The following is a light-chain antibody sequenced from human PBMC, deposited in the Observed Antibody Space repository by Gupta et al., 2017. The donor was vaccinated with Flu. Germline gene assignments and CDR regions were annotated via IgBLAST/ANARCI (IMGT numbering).Light chain of an antibody. Sequence: DVVLTQSPLALPVTLGQQASISCRSSQSLVHRNGNIYLTWLQQRPGQSPRRTLYRVSNRDFGVPDRFSGSGSGTDFTLKSSRGEDEDVGVYYCMQGKSSMTFGQGTKVEIK. J-gene: IGKJ1*01. CDR1: QSLVHRNGNIY. CDR2: RVS. CDR3: MQGKSSMT. V-gene: IGKV2-30*02.